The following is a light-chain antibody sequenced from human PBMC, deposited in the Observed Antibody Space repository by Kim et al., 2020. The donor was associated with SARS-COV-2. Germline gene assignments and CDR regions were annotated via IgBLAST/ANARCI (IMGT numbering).Light chain of an antibody. Sequence: SYELTQPPSVSVSPGQTASITCSGDKLGDKYACWYQQKPGQSPVLVIYQDSKRPSGIPERFSGSNSGNTATLTISGTQAMDEADYYCQAWDSSTPPVVFG. V-gene: IGLV3-1*01. J-gene: IGLJ2*01. CDR1: KLGDKY. CDR3: QAWDSSTPPVV. CDR2: QDS.